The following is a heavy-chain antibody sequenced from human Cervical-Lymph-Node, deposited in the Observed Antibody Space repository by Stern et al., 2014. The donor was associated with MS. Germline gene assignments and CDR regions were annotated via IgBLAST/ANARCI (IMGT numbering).Heavy chain of an antibody. Sequence: QVQLVQSGGGVVQPGRSLKLSCGASGFTFSNYRMHWVRQVPGKGLEWVAVTSYDGSDKYYADSVKDRFTISRDNLKNTLDLEMSSLRSEDTAVYYCARVGGGKGYFSSWGQGTLVTVS. CDR2: TSYDGSDK. CDR3: ARVGGGKGYFSS. CDR1: GFTFSNYR. V-gene: IGHV3-30*03. D-gene: IGHD3-16*01. J-gene: IGHJ5*02.